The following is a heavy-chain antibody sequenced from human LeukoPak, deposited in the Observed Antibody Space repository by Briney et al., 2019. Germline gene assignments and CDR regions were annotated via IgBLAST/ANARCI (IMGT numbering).Heavy chain of an antibody. CDR2: IYTSGST. CDR3: VRDQELLWFGELLSDNWFDP. CDR1: GGSISSGSYY. D-gene: IGHD3-10*01. V-gene: IGHV4-61*02. J-gene: IGHJ5*02. Sequence: PSQTPSLTCTVSGGSISSGSYYWSWIRQPAGKGLEWIGRIYTSGSTNYNPSLKSRVTISVDTSKNQFSLKLSSVTAADTAVYYCVRDQELLWFGELLSDNWFDPWGQGTLVTVSS.